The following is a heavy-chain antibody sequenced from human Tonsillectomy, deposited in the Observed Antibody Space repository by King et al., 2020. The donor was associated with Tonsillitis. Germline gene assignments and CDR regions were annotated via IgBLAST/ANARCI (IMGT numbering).Heavy chain of an antibody. V-gene: IGHV4-34*01. CDR1: GGSFSGYY. CDR3: ARVARRGEAYCGGDCYPDFDY. J-gene: IGHJ4*02. D-gene: IGHD2-21*01. CDR2: INHSGST. Sequence: VQLQQWGAGLFKPSETLSLTCAVYGGSFSGYYWSWIRQPPGKGLEWIGEINHSGSTNYNPSLKSRVTISVDTSKNQFSLKLSSVTAADTAVYYCARVARRGEAYCGGDCYPDFDYWGQGTLVTVSS.